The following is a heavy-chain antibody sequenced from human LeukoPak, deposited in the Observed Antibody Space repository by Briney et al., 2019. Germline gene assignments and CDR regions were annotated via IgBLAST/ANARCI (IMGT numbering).Heavy chain of an antibody. J-gene: IGHJ3*02. D-gene: IGHD5-18*01. CDR1: GGTFSSYA. Sequence: SVKVSCKASGGTFSSYAISWVRQAPGQGLEWMGRIIPIFGTANYAQKFQGRVTITTDESTSTAYMELSSLRSEDTAVYYCERPQRGHTYSAFDIWGQGPMVTVSS. CDR3: ERPQRGHTYSAFDI. V-gene: IGHV1-69*05. CDR2: IIPIFGTA.